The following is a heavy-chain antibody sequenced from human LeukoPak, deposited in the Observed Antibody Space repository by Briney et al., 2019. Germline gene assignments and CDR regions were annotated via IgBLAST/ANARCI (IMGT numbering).Heavy chain of an antibody. J-gene: IGHJ6*02. Sequence: GGSLRLSCAASGFTFSSYAMSWVRQAPGKGLEWVSAISGSGGSTYYADSVKGRFTISRDNAKNSLYLQMNSLRAEDTAVYYCARSITGTIFGYYGMDVWGQGTTVTVSS. CDR1: GFTFSSYA. CDR3: ARSITGTIFGYYGMDV. V-gene: IGHV3-23*01. CDR2: ISGSGGST. D-gene: IGHD1-20*01.